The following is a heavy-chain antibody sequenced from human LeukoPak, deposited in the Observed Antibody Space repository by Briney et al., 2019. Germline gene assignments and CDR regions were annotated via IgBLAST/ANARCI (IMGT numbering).Heavy chain of an antibody. CDR3: ARVPNRYGDYEYYFDY. D-gene: IGHD4-17*01. Sequence: GGSLRLSCVASGCTFSSYSMNWVRQAPGKGLEWVSFISSSNSHIYYADSVKGRFTISRDNARNSLYLQMNSLRAEDTAVYYCARVPNRYGDYEYYFDYWGQGTLVTVSS. V-gene: IGHV3-21*01. J-gene: IGHJ4*02. CDR1: GCTFSSYS. CDR2: ISSSNSHI.